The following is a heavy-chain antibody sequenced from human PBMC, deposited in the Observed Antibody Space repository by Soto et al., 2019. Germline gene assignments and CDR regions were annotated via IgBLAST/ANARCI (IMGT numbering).Heavy chain of an antibody. CDR1: GYTFTSYA. D-gene: IGHD1-26*01. J-gene: IGHJ5*02. Sequence: ASVKVSCKASGYTFTSYAMHWVRQAPGQRLEWMGWINAGNGNTKYSQKFQGRVTITRDTSASTAYMELSSLRSEDTAVYYCARVVGALGHRFDPWGQGTLVPVSS. CDR2: INAGNGNT. V-gene: IGHV1-3*01. CDR3: ARVVGALGHRFDP.